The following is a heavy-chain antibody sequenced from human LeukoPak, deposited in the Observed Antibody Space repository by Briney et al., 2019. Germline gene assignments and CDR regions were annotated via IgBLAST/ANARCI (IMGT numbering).Heavy chain of an antibody. CDR2: IWYDRSNK. CDR1: GFTFSSYG. J-gene: IGHJ4*02. Sequence: GGSLRLSCAASGFTFSSYGMHWVRQAPGKGLEWVAVIWYDRSNKYYADSVKGRFTISRDNSKNTLYLQMNSLRAEDTAVYYCAREGPRGNSQSDYWGQGTLVTVSS. V-gene: IGHV3-33*01. CDR3: AREGPRGNSQSDY. D-gene: IGHD2/OR15-2a*01.